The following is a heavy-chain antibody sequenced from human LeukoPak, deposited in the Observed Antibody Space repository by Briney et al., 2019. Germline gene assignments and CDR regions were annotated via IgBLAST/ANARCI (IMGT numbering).Heavy chain of an antibody. J-gene: IGHJ5*02. Sequence: GESLKISCKGSGYSFTSYWIGWVRQMPGKGLEWMGIIYPGDSDTGYSPSFQGQVTISADKSISTAYLQWSSLKASDTAMYYCARKLAADIVVVPAAIGWFDPWGQGTLVTVSS. D-gene: IGHD2-2*01. CDR2: IYPGDSDT. CDR1: GYSFTSYW. CDR3: ARKLAADIVVVPAAIGWFDP. V-gene: IGHV5-51*01.